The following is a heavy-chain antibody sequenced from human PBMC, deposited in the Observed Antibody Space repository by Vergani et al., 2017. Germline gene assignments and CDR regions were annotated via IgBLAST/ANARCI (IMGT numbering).Heavy chain of an antibody. V-gene: IGHV5-51*01. CDR1: GYSFTNYC. J-gene: IGHJ4*02. CDR2: IHPADSDT. CDR3: ARRYGRDSSGSKYFDY. D-gene: IGHD3-22*01. Sequence: EVQLVQSGAEVKKPGESLNISCLISGYSFTNYCIGWVRQMPGKGLEWMGIIHPADSDTRYSPSFQGLVTISVDKSISTAYLQRSSLRASDSAMYYCARRYGRDSSGSKYFDYWGQGTLVIVSS.